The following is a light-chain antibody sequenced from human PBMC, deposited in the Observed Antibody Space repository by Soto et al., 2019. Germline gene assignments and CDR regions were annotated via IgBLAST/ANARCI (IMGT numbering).Light chain of an antibody. Sequence: QSALTQPASVSGSPGQSITISCTGTSTDPATYDLVSWYQQHPGKAPQLIIYEVAKRPSGVPDRFSGSQSGNTASLTISGLQAEDEADYYCCSYGDTSTSYVFGTGTKLTVL. CDR1: STDPATYDL. J-gene: IGLJ1*01. CDR2: EVA. V-gene: IGLV2-23*02. CDR3: CSYGDTSTSYV.